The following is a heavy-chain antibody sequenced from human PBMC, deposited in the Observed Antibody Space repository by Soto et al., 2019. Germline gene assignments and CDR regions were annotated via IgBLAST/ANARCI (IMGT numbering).Heavy chain of an antibody. Sequence: GGSLRLSGAASGFTVSSNYMSWVRQAPGKGLEWVSVIYSGGSTYYADSVKGRFNISRDNSRNTLYLQMNSLRAEDTAVYYCASASGYRSRTYWGQGTLVTVSS. CDR1: GFTVSSNY. D-gene: IGHD6-25*01. J-gene: IGHJ4*02. CDR2: IYSGGST. CDR3: ASASGYRSRTY. V-gene: IGHV3-53*01.